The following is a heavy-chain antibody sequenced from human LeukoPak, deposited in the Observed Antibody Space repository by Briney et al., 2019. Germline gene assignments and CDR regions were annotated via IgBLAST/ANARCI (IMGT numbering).Heavy chain of an antibody. Sequence: PGGSLRLSCAASGFTFSSYAMSWVRQAPGKGLEWVSAISGSGGSTYYADSVKGRFTISRDNSKNTLYLQMNSLRAEDTAVYYCAKVPSRWPRTALSDYWGQGTLVTVSS. V-gene: IGHV3-23*01. D-gene: IGHD6-13*01. CDR1: GFTFSSYA. J-gene: IGHJ4*02. CDR3: AKVPSRWPRTALSDY. CDR2: ISGSGGST.